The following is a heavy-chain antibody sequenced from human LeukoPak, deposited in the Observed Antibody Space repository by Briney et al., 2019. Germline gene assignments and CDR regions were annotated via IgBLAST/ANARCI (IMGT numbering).Heavy chain of an antibody. J-gene: IGHJ4*02. V-gene: IGHV3-74*01. CDR3: ASGGPDQWEVMSGSFDS. Sequence: GGSLRLSCAASGFTFSSYWMHWVRQAPGKGLVWVSRINSDGSSTSYADSVKGRFTISRDNAKNTLYLQINSLRGEDTAVYYCASGGPDQWEVMSGSFDSWGQGTLVTVSS. D-gene: IGHD1-26*01. CDR1: GFTFSSYW. CDR2: INSDGSST.